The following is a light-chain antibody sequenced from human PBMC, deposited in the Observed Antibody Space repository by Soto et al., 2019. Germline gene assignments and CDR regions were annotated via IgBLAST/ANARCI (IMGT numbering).Light chain of an antibody. CDR3: QQYGSSPRT. J-gene: IGKJ1*01. Sequence: EIGLSQSPGTLSLSPGERATLYCRASQSVSSSYLAWYQQKPGQAPRLLIYGASSRATGIPDRFSGSGSGTDFTLTISRLEPEDFAVYYCQQYGSSPRTFGQGTKVDIK. V-gene: IGKV3-20*01. CDR2: GAS. CDR1: QSVSSSY.